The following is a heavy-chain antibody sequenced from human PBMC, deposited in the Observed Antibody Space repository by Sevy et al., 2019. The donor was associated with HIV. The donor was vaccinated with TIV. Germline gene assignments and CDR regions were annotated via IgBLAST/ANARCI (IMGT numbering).Heavy chain of an antibody. Sequence: GGSLRLSCAASGFTFSSYAMHWVRQAPGKGLEWVAVISYDGSNKYYADSVKGRFTISRDNSKKTLYLQMNSLRAEDTAVYYCARARNIDIWGQGTMVTVSS. V-gene: IGHV3-30-3*01. CDR1: GFTFSSYA. CDR2: ISYDGSNK. J-gene: IGHJ3*02. CDR3: ARARNIDI.